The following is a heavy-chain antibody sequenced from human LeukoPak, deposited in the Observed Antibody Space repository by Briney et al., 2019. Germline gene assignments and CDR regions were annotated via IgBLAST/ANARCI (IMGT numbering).Heavy chain of an antibody. V-gene: IGHV3-21*01. CDR3: ARVEGGPGYDSWSGYYGGYFDY. CDR2: ISSSSSYI. D-gene: IGHD3-3*01. CDR1: GFTFSSYS. Sequence: GGSLRLSCAASGFTFSSYSMNWVRQAPGKGLEWVSSISSSSSYIYYADSVKGRFTISRDNAKNSLYLQMNSLRAEDTAVYYCARVEGGPGYDSWSGYYGGYFDYWGQGTLVTVSS. J-gene: IGHJ4*02.